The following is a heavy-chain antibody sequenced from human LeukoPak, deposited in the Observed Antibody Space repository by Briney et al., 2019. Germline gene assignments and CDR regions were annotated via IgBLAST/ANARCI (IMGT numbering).Heavy chain of an antibody. D-gene: IGHD3-10*01. Sequence: SETLSLTCAVYGGSFSGYHWSWIRQPPGKGLEWIGEINHSGSTNYNPSLKSRVTISVDTSKNQFSLKLSSVTAADTAVYYCAREGLWFGELSDYWGQGTLVTVSS. CDR2: INHSGST. J-gene: IGHJ4*02. CDR3: AREGLWFGELSDY. CDR1: GGSFSGYH. V-gene: IGHV4-34*01.